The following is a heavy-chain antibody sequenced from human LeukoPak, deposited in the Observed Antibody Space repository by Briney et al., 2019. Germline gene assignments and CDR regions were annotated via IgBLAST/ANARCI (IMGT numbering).Heavy chain of an antibody. CDR1: GGSFSGYY. CDR2: INHSGST. Sequence: PSETQSLTCAVYGGSFSGYYWSWIRQPPGKGLEWIGEINHSGSTNYNPSLKSRVTISVDTSKNQFSLKLSSVTAADTAVYYCARRTWIQLWLDYWGQGTLVTVSS. D-gene: IGHD5-18*01. J-gene: IGHJ4*02. CDR3: ARRTWIQLWLDY. V-gene: IGHV4-34*01.